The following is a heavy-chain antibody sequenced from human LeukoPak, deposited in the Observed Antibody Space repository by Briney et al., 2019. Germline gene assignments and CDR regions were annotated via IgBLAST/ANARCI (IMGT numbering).Heavy chain of an antibody. CDR1: GGTFSGYY. CDR2: VYYTGSI. D-gene: IGHD3-10*01. CDR3: ARGSSSGSYHPLDP. V-gene: IGHV4-59*01. J-gene: IGHJ5*02. Sequence: SETLSPTCAVYGGTFSGYYWSWIRQPPGKGLEWVGYVYYTGSINYNPSLKSRVTISVDTSKNQFSLKLSSVTAADTAVYYCARGSSSGSYHPLDPWGQGTLVTVSS.